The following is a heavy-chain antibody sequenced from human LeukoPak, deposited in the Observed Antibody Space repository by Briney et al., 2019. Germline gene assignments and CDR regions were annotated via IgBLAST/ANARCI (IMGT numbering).Heavy chain of an antibody. Sequence: PSETLSLTCTVSGGSISSYYWSWIRQPPGKGLEWIGYIYYSGSTNYNPSLKSRVTISVDTSKNQFSLKLSSVTAADTAVYYCARNVLRSLYAFDIWGQGTMVTVSS. J-gene: IGHJ3*02. V-gene: IGHV4-59*01. D-gene: IGHD3-3*01. CDR2: IYYSGST. CDR1: GGSISSYY. CDR3: ARNVLRSLYAFDI.